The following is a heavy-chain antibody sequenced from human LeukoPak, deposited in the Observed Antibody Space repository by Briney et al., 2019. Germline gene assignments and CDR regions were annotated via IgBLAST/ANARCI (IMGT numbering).Heavy chain of an antibody. CDR2: IIPTIDIT. V-gene: IGHV1-46*01. CDR3: ARDLSIRFGQLTHEPFDY. D-gene: IGHD3-10*01. J-gene: IGHJ4*02. CDR1: GYTFTGYY. Sequence: ASVKVSCKASGYTFTGYYMHWVRQAPGQGLEWMGRIIPTIDITNYAQKFQDRVTITADKSTNTAYMELSSLTSEDTAMYYCARDLSIRFGQLTHEPFDYWGQGTLVTVSS.